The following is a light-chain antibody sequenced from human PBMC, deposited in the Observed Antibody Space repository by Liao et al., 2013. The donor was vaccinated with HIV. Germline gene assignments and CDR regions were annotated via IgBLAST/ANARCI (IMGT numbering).Light chain of an antibody. Sequence: SYELTQPPSVSVAPGKTANITCGGDNIGSKSVHWYQQKPGQAPVLVMYFDSDRPSGIPERFSGSKSDNTATLTISRVEAGDEAAYYCQVWHSGSDPHSNDDLPVFGTATKVTVL. V-gene: IGLV3-21*01. CDR3: QVWHSGSDPHSNDDLPV. CDR1: NIGSKS. CDR2: FDS. J-gene: IGLJ1*01.